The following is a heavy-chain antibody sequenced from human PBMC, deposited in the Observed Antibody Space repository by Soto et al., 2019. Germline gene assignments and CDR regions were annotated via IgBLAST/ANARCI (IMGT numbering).Heavy chain of an antibody. Sequence: SETLSLTCAVYGGSFSGYYWSWIRQPPGKGLEWIGEINHSGSTNYNPSLKSRVTISVDTSKNQFSLKLSSVTAADTAVYYCARADIVVVVAATRNYYYYYMDVWGKGTTVTVS. V-gene: IGHV4-34*01. J-gene: IGHJ6*03. CDR3: ARADIVVVVAATRNYYYYYMDV. CDR1: GGSFSGYY. CDR2: INHSGST. D-gene: IGHD2-15*01.